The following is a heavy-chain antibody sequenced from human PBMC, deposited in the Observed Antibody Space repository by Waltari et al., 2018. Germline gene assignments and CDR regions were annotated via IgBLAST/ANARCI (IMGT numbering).Heavy chain of an antibody. CDR2: SYSGGST. V-gene: IGHV3-53*01. CDR3: ARSSSLDYYYYYGMDV. Sequence: EVQLVESGGGLIQPGVSLRLSCAASGFTVSSNYMSWVRQAPGKGLEWVSVSYSGGSTYYADSVKGRFTISRDNSKNTLYLQMNSLRAEDTAVYYCARSSSLDYYYYYGMDVWGQGTTVTVSS. D-gene: IGHD6-13*01. J-gene: IGHJ6*02. CDR1: GFTVSSNY.